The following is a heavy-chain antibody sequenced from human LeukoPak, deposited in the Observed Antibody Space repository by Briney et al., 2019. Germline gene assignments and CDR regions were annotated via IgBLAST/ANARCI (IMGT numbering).Heavy chain of an antibody. Sequence: TGGSLRLSCAASGFTFSSYAMSWVRQAPGKGLEWVSAISGSGGSTYYADSVKGRFTISRDNSKNTLYLQMNSLRAEDTAVYYCAKVPDIVVVPATYCFDYWGQGTLVTVSS. D-gene: IGHD2-2*01. CDR2: ISGSGGST. J-gene: IGHJ4*02. CDR1: GFTFSSYA. CDR3: AKVPDIVVVPATYCFDY. V-gene: IGHV3-23*01.